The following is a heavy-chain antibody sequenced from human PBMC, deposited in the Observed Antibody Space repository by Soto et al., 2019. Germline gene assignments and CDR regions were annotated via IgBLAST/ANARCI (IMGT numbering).Heavy chain of an antibody. CDR2: IIPIFGTA. Sequence: SVKVSCKASGGTFSSYAISWLRQSPGQGLEWMGGIIPIFGTANYAQKFQGRVTITADESTSTAYMELSSLRSEDTAVYYCARGGSYRYGAGNWFDPWGQGTLVTVSS. J-gene: IGHJ5*02. D-gene: IGHD3-16*02. CDR3: ARGGSYRYGAGNWFDP. CDR1: GGTFSSYA. V-gene: IGHV1-69*13.